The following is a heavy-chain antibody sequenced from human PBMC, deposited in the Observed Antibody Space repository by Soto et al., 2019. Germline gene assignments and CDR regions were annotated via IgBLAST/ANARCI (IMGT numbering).Heavy chain of an antibody. V-gene: IGHV3-30*18. Sequence: QVQLVESGGGVVQPGTSLRLSCVPSGFTFTSYGMYWVRQAPGKGLEWVAVISYDGNNKYYADSVKGRFTISRDNAKNMLYLQMNRRRPEDTAVYYCAKDLGQQLVLNYGMDVWGQGTTVTVSS. J-gene: IGHJ6*02. CDR1: GFTFTSYG. CDR2: ISYDGNNK. CDR3: AKDLGQQLVLNYGMDV. D-gene: IGHD6-13*01.